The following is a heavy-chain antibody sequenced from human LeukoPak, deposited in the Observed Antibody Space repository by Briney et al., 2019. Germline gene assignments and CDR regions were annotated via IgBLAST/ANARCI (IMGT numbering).Heavy chain of an antibody. CDR2: ISSSSSFT. V-gene: IGHV3-11*05. D-gene: IGHD6-13*01. CDR3: ARDRYSSSWFDI. J-gene: IGHJ3*02. CDR1: GFTFSDHY. Sequence: GGSLRLSCAASGFTFSDHYMSWIRQAPGKGLEWVSYISSSSSFTNYADSVKGRFTISRDNAKTSLYLQMNSLRAEDTAVYYCARDRYSSSWFDIWGQGTKVTVSS.